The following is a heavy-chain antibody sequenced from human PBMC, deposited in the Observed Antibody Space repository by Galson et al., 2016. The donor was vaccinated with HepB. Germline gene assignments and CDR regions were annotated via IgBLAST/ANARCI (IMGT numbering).Heavy chain of an antibody. CDR2: VYNSGST. J-gene: IGHJ4*02. Sequence: ETLSLTCTVSGDSISSFHWSWIRQPPGRGLEWIAYVYNSGSTDYNPSLRSRITISVDTSKNQISLKLTSMTAADTAVYYCARESLGGGWGSGFDYWGQGTLVTVSS. CDR1: GDSISSFH. D-gene: IGHD6-19*01. V-gene: IGHV4-59*01. CDR3: ARESLGGGWGSGFDY.